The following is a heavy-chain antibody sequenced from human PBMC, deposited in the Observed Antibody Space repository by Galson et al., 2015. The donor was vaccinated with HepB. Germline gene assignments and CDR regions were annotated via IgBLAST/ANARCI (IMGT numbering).Heavy chain of an antibody. V-gene: IGHV6-1*01. CDR1: GDSVSSNSAA. J-gene: IGHJ4*02. CDR2: TYYRSKWYN. D-gene: IGHD3-10*01. Sequence: CAISGDSVSSNSAAWNWIRQSPSRGLEWLGRTYYRSKWYNDYAVSVKSRITINPDTSKNQFSLQLNSVTPEDTAVYYCASTTGRGVIRPFDYWGQGTLVTVSS. CDR3: ASTTGRGVIRPFDY.